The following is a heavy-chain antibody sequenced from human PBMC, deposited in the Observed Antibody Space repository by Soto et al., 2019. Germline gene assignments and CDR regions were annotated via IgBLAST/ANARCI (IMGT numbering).Heavy chain of an antibody. J-gene: IGHJ6*02. V-gene: IGHV1-3*01. Sequence: QVQLVQSGAEVKKPGASVKVSCKASGYTFTSYAMHWVRQAPGQRLEWMGWINAGNGNTKYSQKFQGRVTITRDTSASTAYMELSSLRSEDTAVYYCARDLRGAAAGNNYYYYGMDVWGQGTTVTVSS. D-gene: IGHD6-13*01. CDR2: INAGNGNT. CDR1: GYTFTSYA. CDR3: ARDLRGAAAGNNYYYYGMDV.